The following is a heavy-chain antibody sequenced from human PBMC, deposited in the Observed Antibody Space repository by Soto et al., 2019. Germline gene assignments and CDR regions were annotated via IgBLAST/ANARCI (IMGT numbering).Heavy chain of an antibody. CDR1: GITFINAW. V-gene: IGHV3-15*01. Sequence: EVQLVESGGDLVKPGGCLRLSCAASGITFINAWMSWVRQAPGKGLEWVGRIKNKADGGTTDYAAPVRGRFTISRDDSKNTLFLQMNSLETEHTAVYYCTTDPGDYEDFWGQGTLVTVSS. J-gene: IGHJ4*02. CDR3: TTDPGDYEDF. CDR2: IKNKADGGTT. D-gene: IGHD4-17*01.